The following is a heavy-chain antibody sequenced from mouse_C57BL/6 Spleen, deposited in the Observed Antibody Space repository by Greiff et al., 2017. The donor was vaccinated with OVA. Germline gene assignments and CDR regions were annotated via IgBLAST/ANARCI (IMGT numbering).Heavy chain of an antibody. V-gene: IGHV8-12*01. CDR2: IYWDDDK. CDR1: GFSLSTSGMG. J-gene: IGHJ4*01. CDR3: ARRADYYGSSYALYYAMDY. Sequence: QVTLKVSGPGILQSSQTLSLTCSFSGFSLSTSGMGVSWIRQPSGKGLEWLAHIYWDDDKRYNPSLKSRLTISKDTSRNQVFLKVTRVDTADTATNYCARRADYYGSSYALYYAMDYWGQGTSVTVSS. D-gene: IGHD1-1*01.